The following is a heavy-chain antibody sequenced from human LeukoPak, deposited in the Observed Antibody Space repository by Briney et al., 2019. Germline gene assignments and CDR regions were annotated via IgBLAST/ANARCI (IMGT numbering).Heavy chain of an antibody. CDR2: IYYDVST. CDR3: AGQGGGVALDY. Sequence: KPSETLSLTCIVSGGSMRSTSYYWDWIRQPPGKGLEWVWGIYYDVSTSHYTPSLKSRATMFVDTAKNHFSLSLSSVTAADTAVYYCAGQGGGVALDYWGQGMLVTVSS. J-gene: IGHJ4*02. D-gene: IGHD2-8*01. CDR1: GGSMRSTSYY. V-gene: IGHV4-39*01.